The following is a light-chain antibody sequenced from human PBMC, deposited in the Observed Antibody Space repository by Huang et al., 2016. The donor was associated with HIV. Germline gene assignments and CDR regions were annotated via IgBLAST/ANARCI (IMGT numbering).Light chain of an antibody. CDR1: RGISNS. V-gene: IGKV1-NL1*01. CDR2: AAS. CDR3: QQYYNTTLS. J-gene: IGKJ4*01. Sequence: DIQMTQSPSSLSASVGDRVTITCRASRGISNSLAWYQQQPGKAPKLLLYAASRLRGGVPSRFSGSGSRTDYTLTISSLQPEDSATYYCQQYYNTTLSFGGGTKVEIK.